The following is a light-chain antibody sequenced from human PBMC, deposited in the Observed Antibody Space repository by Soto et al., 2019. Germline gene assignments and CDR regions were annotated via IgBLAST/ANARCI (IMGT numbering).Light chain of an antibody. CDR3: QTWGTGLGV. CDR1: SGHSSYV. CDR2: VRSDGSH. J-gene: IGLJ3*02. V-gene: IGLV4-69*01. Sequence: QPVLTQSPSISASPGASVKLTCTLSSGHSSYVIAWHQQQPEKGPRYLMKVRSDGSHNKGDGIPDRFSGSSSGAERYLTISRLQSEDEADYYCQTWGTGLGVFGGGTKLTVL.